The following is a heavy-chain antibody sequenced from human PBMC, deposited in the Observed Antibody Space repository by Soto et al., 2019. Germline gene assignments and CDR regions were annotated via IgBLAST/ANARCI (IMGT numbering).Heavy chain of an antibody. J-gene: IGHJ4*02. V-gene: IGHV3-30*18. CDR1: GFTFSSYG. CDR3: EKDWSTATGFDY. D-gene: IGHD3-3*01. Sequence: PGGSLRLSCAASGFTFSSYGMHWVRQAPGKGLEWVAVISYDGSNKYYADSVKGRFTISRDNSKNTLYLQMNSLRAEDTAVYYCEKDWSTATGFDYWGQGTLVTVSS. CDR2: ISYDGSNK.